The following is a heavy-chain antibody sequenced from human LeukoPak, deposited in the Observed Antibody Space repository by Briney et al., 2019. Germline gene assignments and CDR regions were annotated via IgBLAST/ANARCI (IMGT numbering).Heavy chain of an antibody. CDR2: IYYSGST. CDR3: ARDPPPYYDFLHAFDI. CDR1: GGSISSYY. Sequence: SETLSLTCTVSGGSISSYYWSWIRQPPGKGLEWIGYIYYSGSTNYNPSLKSRVTISVDTSKNQFSLKLSSVTAADTAVYYCARDPPPYYDFLHAFDIWGQGTMVTVSS. J-gene: IGHJ3*02. D-gene: IGHD3-3*01. V-gene: IGHV4-59*01.